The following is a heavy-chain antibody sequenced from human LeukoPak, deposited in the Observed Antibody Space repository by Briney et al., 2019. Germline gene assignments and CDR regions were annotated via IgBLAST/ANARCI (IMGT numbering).Heavy chain of an antibody. CDR3: ARYEAGGSALDS. V-gene: IGHV4-59*01. CDR1: GDSISTYY. Sequence: SETLSLTCTVSGDSISTYYWSWIRQPPGKGLDWIGYLHYSGSTSYNPSLKSRVTISVDTSKNQFSLKLSSVTAADTAVYYCARYEAGGSALDSWGQGTLVTVSS. J-gene: IGHJ4*02. CDR2: LHYSGST. D-gene: IGHD2-15*01.